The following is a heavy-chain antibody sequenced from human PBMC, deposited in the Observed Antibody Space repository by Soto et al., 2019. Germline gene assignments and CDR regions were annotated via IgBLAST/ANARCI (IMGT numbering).Heavy chain of an antibody. CDR1: GFTFSSYA. CDR2: ISGSGGST. D-gene: IGHD6-19*01. CDR3: AKGKDSVAGSENDAFDI. J-gene: IGHJ3*02. Sequence: GGSLRLSCAASGFTFSSYAMSWVRQAPGKGLEWVSAISGSGGSTYYADSVKGRFTISRDNSKNTLYLQMNSLRAEDTAVYYCAKGKDSVAGSENDAFDIWGQGTMVTVSS. V-gene: IGHV3-23*01.